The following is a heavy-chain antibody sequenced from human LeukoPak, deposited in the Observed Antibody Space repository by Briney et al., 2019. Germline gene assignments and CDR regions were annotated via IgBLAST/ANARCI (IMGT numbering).Heavy chain of an antibody. D-gene: IGHD4-23*01. CDR2: IKQDGSEK. Sequence: GGSLRLSCAASGFTFNNYAMSWVRQAPGKGLEWVANIKQDGSEKYYVDSVKGRFTISRDNAKNSLYLQMNSLRAEDTAVYYCARGQLTPDYWGQGTLVTVSS. V-gene: IGHV3-7*04. CDR1: GFTFNNYA. CDR3: ARGQLTPDY. J-gene: IGHJ4*02.